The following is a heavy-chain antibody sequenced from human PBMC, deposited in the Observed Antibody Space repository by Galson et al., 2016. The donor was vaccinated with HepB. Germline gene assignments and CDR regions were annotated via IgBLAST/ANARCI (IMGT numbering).Heavy chain of an antibody. V-gene: IGHV1-18*01. CDR3: ARGPGVPSLRRALDY. D-gene: IGHD6-6*01. CDR1: GYTFGSYG. CDR2: ISGYYGTT. J-gene: IGHJ4*02. Sequence: SVKVSCKASGYTFGSYGISWVRQAPGQGLEWMGWISGYYGTTNYSQKFQGRVTMTTDTSTSTAYMELRSLRSDDTAVCDSARGPGVPSLRRALDYWGQGTLVTVSS.